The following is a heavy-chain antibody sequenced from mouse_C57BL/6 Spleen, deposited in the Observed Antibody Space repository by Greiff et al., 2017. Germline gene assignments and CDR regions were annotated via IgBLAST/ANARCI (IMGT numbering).Heavy chain of an antibody. V-gene: IGHV1-42*01. CDR1: GYSFTGYS. CDR3: ARYYAMDY. CDR2: INPSTGGT. Sequence: VQLQQSGPELVKPGASVKISCKASGYSFTGYSMNWVKQSPEKSLEWIGEINPSTGGTTYNQKFKAKATLTVDKSSSTAYMQLKSLTSEDSAVYYCARYYAMDYWGQGTSVTVSS. J-gene: IGHJ4*01.